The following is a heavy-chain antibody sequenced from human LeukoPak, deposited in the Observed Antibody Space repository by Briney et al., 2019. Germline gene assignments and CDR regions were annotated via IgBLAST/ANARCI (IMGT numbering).Heavy chain of an antibody. CDR3: GKTTTGYSSGRYPGWPVDY. Sequence: GGSLRLSCAASGFTFNSYAMYWVRQAPGKGLEWVSGIFGSGGSAHYADSVKGRFTISRDNSKNTVYLQMDSLRVEDTAVYYCGKTTTGYSSGRYPGWPVDYWVQGTLVTVSS. J-gene: IGHJ4*02. D-gene: IGHD6-19*01. V-gene: IGHV3-23*01. CDR1: GFTFNSYA. CDR2: IFGSGGSA.